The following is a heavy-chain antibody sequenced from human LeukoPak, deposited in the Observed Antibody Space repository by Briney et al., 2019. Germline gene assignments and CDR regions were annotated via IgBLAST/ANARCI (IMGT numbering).Heavy chain of an antibody. CDR1: GASIRNYNNY. D-gene: IGHD2-2*01. CDR2: VFYTGST. CDR3: ARDGGALGYCSSTSCSPLDY. J-gene: IGHJ4*02. V-gene: IGHV4-39*07. Sequence: SETLSLTCIVSGASIRNYNNYWGWIRQPPGKGLEWIGSVFYTGSTYYNPSLQSRITVSVDTSKNQFSLKLSSVTAADTAVYYCARDGGALGYCSSTSCSPLDYWGQGTLVTVSS.